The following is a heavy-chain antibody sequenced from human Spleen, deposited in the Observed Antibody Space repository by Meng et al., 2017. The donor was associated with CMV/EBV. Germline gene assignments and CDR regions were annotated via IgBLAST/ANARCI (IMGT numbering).Heavy chain of an antibody. V-gene: IGHV3-30-3*01. Sequence: FSSYAMNWVRQAPGKGLEWVAVISYDGSNKYYADSVKGRFTISRDNSKNTLYLQMNSLRAEDTAVYYCARLTMTYYDFWSAASGSDYWGQGTLVTVSS. D-gene: IGHD3-3*01. CDR1: FSSYA. J-gene: IGHJ4*02. CDR2: ISYDGSNK. CDR3: ARLTMTYYDFWSAASGSDY.